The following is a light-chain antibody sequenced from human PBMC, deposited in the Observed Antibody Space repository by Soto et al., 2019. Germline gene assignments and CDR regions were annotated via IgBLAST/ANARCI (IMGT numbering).Light chain of an antibody. Sequence: DIQMTQSPSTLSASVGDRVTITCRASQRISSWLAWYQQKPGKAPNLLIYEASRLESAVPSRFSGSASGTEFTLTINSLQPDDFATYFCQQYSRYPETFVQGTKVEIQ. CDR1: QRISSW. J-gene: IGKJ1*01. CDR3: QQYSRYPET. CDR2: EAS. V-gene: IGKV1-5*03.